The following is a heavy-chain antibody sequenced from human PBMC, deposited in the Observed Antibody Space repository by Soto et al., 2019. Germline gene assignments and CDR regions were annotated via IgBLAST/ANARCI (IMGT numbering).Heavy chain of an antibody. CDR3: AKSSHSRPRTNWFDP. V-gene: IGHV3-23*01. CDR1: GFTFSSYA. Sequence: GGSLRLSCAASGFTFSSYAMSWVRLAPGKGLEWVSAISGSGGSTYYADSVKGRFTISRDNSKNTLYLQMNSLRAEDTAVYYCAKSSHSRPRTNWFDPWGQGTLVTVSS. J-gene: IGHJ5*02. D-gene: IGHD6-13*01. CDR2: ISGSGGST.